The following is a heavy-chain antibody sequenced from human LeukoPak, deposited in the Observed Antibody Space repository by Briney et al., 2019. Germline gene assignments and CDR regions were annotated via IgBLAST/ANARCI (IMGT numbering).Heavy chain of an antibody. D-gene: IGHD3-10*01. CDR1: GGTFSSYA. CDR3: ARADSDGSGSYDY. Sequence: SVKVSCKASGGTFSSYAISWVRQAPGQGLESMGRIIPILGIANYAQKFQGRVTITADKSTSTAYMELSSLRSEDTAVYYCARADSDGSGSYDYWGQGTLVTVSS. J-gene: IGHJ4*02. V-gene: IGHV1-69*04. CDR2: IIPILGIA.